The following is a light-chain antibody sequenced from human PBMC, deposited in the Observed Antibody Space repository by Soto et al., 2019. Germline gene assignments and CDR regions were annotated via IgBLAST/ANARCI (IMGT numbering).Light chain of an antibody. CDR2: GAS. CDR1: QSLSRSS. J-gene: IGKJ1*01. V-gene: IGKV3-20*01. CDR3: QQYGSSPRT. Sequence: EIVLTQSPGTLSLSPGDRATLSWRASQSLSRSSLAWYQQKPGRAPRLLIYGASSRATGIPDRFSGSGSGTDFTLTISRLEPEDFAVYYCQQYGSSPRTFGQGTKVDIK.